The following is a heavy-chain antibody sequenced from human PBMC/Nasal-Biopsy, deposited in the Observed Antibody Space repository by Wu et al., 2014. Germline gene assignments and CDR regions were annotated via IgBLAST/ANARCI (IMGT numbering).Heavy chain of an antibody. CDR2: ISHIGST. CDR3: ARARLADPLDI. Sequence: TLSLTCIVSGGSITSGSYYWGWIRQPPGKGLEWIGSISHIGSTQYNPSLKSRVTISVDRSKNQFSLELTSVTASDTAVYYCARARLADPLDIWGQGTMVTVSS. D-gene: IGHD6-6*01. V-gene: IGHV4-39*07. CDR1: GGSITSGSYY. J-gene: IGHJ3*02.